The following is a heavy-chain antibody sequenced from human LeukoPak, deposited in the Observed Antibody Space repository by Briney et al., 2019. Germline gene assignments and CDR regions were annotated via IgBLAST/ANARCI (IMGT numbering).Heavy chain of an antibody. D-gene: IGHD5-24*01. J-gene: IGHJ4*02. CDR3: ARGDGYNFGLHDY. CDR2: IWYDGSNK. V-gene: IGHV3-33*01. Sequence: QSGGSLRLSCAASGFTFSTYGMHWVRQAPGKGLEWVAVIWYDGSNKYYADSVKGRFTISRDNSKNTLYLQMNSLRAEDTAVYYCARGDGYNFGLHDYWGQGTLVTVSS. CDR1: GFTFSTYG.